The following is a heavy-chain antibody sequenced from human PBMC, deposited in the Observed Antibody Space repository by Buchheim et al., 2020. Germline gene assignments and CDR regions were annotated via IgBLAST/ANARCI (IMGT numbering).Heavy chain of an antibody. CDR3: ARDRGWLQFDY. Sequence: EVQLVESGGGLVQPGGSLRLSCAASGFTFSSXWISWVRQAPGKGLEWVANIKEDGSEKYYVDSVKGRFXISRDNAKSSLYLQMNSLRAEDTAVYYCARDRGWLQFDYWGQGTL. V-gene: IGHV3-7*01. CDR1: GFTFSSXW. CDR2: IKEDGSEK. D-gene: IGHD6-19*01. J-gene: IGHJ4*02.